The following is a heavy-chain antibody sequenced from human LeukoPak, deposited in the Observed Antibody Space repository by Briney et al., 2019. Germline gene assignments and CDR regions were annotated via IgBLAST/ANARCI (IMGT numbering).Heavy chain of an antibody. CDR3: AREVGYWEDY. CDR2: INPNSGGT. CDR1: GYTFTGYY. Sequence: GASVKVSFKASGYTFTGYYMHWVRQAPGQGLEWMGWINPNSGGTNYAQKFQGRVTMTRDTSISTAYMSLNRLRSDDTAFYYCAREVGYWEDYWGQGTLVTVSS. D-gene: IGHD1-26*01. J-gene: IGHJ4*02. V-gene: IGHV1-2*02.